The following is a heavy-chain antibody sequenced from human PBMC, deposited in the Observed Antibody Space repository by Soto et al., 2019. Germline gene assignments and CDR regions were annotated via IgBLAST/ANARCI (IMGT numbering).Heavy chain of an antibody. Sequence: GASVKVSCKASGYTFTSYGISWIRRVPGKGLVWVARVDPDGRGTDYADSVKGRFTISRDNAKNTLHLQMFSLRADDTAIYFCVRDDHHYSFDVWGQGTTVTVSS. J-gene: IGHJ3*01. CDR1: GYTFTSYG. V-gene: IGHV3-74*01. CDR2: VDPDGRGT. CDR3: VRDDHHYSFDV. D-gene: IGHD2-21*01.